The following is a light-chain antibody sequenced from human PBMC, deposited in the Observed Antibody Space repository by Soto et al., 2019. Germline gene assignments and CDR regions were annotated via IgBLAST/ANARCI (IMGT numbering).Light chain of an antibody. J-gene: IGLJ2*01. V-gene: IGLV2-14*01. CDR3: SSYTSSCTLVV. Sequence: QSALTQPASVSGSPGQSITISCTGTSSDVGGYNYVSWYQQHPGKAPKLMIYEVSNRPSGVSNRFSGSKSGNTASLTISGRQAEDEADYSCSSYTSSCTLVVFGGGTKLTVL. CDR1: SSDVGGYNY. CDR2: EVS.